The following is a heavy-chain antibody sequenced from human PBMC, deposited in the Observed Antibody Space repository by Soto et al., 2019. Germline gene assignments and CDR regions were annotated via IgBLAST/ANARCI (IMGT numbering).Heavy chain of an antibody. CDR2: IYYSGNT. V-gene: IGHV4-31*03. D-gene: IGHD5-18*01. Sequence: SETLSLTCTVSGGSIRSGGYYWSWVRQNPRRGLEWIGNIYYSGNTYYDPSLKSRLTISVDTSKNQFSLNLSSVTAADTAVYYCARDRLMATAGTARHYFGLDVWGQGTTVTVSS. J-gene: IGHJ6*02. CDR3: ARDRLMATAGTARHYFGLDV. CDR1: GGSIRSGGYY.